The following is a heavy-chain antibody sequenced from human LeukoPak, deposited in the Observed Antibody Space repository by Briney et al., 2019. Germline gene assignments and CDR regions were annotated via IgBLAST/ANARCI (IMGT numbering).Heavy chain of an antibody. CDR1: GYTFTDYY. CDR3: ARDLEDGDFDY. J-gene: IGHJ4*02. D-gene: IGHD5-24*01. CDR2: MHPNSGGT. Sequence: ASVKVSCKASGYTFTDYYMHWLRQAPGQGLEWMGWMHPNSGGTNYAQKFQGRVTMTRDTSISTAYMELSRLRSDDTAVYYCARDLEDGDFDYWGQGTLVTVSS. V-gene: IGHV1-2*02.